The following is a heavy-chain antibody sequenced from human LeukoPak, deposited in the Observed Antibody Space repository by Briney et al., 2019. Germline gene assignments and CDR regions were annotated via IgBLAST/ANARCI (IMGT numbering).Heavy chain of an antibody. CDR3: ARKYDSSGQKFDY. V-gene: IGHV4-34*01. CDR1: GGSFSGYY. J-gene: IGHJ4*02. Sequence: SETLSLTCAVYGGSFSGYYWSWIRQPPGKGLEWIGEINHSGSTNYNPSLKSRVTISVDTSKNQFSLKLSSVTAADTAVYYCARKYDSSGQKFDYWGQGTLVTVSS. CDR2: INHSGST. D-gene: IGHD3-22*01.